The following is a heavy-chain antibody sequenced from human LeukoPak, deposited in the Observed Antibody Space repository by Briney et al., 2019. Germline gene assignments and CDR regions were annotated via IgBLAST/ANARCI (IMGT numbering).Heavy chain of an antibody. CDR3: ASPYPYYYDSSGYRI. V-gene: IGHV3-30-3*01. J-gene: IGHJ4*02. CDR2: ISYDGSNK. D-gene: IGHD3-22*01. CDR1: GFTFSSYA. Sequence: GGSLRLSCAASGFTFSSYAIHWVRQAPGKGLEWVAVISYDGSNKYYADSVKGRFTISRDNSKNTLYLQMNSLRAEDTAVYCCASPYPYYYDSSGYRIWGQGTLVTVSS.